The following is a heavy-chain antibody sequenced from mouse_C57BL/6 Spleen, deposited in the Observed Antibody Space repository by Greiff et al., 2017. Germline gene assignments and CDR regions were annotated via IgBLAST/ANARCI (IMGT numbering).Heavy chain of an antibody. CDR1: GYTFTSYW. CDR3: ARTPYYGSSSYYYAMDY. Sequence: VQLQQPGAELVRPGSSVKLSCKASGYTFTSYWMHWVKQRPIQGLEWIGNIDPSDSETHYNQKFKDKATLTVDKSSSTAYMQLSSLTSEDAAVYYCARTPYYGSSSYYYAMDYWGQGTSVTVSS. CDR2: IDPSDSET. V-gene: IGHV1-52*01. J-gene: IGHJ4*01. D-gene: IGHD1-1*01.